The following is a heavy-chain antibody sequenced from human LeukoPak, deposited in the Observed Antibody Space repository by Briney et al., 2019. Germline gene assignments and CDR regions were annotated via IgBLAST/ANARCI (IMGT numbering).Heavy chain of an antibody. CDR1: GYTFTSYW. J-gene: IGHJ5*02. CDR2: ISPSDSYT. CDR3: ATSTVRGYNYFDP. V-gene: IGHV5-10-1*01. Sequence: GESLKISCKGSGYTFTSYWINWVRQMPGKGLEWMGRISPSDSYTDYSPSFQGRVTISADKSISTAYLQWSSLKASDTAMYYCATSTVRGYNYFDPWGQGTLVTVSS. D-gene: IGHD3-10*01.